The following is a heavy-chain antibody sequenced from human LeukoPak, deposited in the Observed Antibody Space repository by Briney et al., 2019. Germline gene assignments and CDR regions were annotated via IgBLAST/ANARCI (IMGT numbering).Heavy chain of an antibody. CDR1: GFTFSTYG. CDR2: ISYDGSNK. D-gene: IGHD3-10*01. V-gene: IGHV3-30*18. Sequence: GRSLRLSCAASGFTFSTYGMQWVRQAPGKGLEWVAVISYDGSNKHYADSVKGRFTISRDNSKNTLYLQMNSLGAEDTAVYYCAKDYNYGYGYYFDYWGQGTLVTVSS. CDR3: AKDYNYGYGYYFDY. J-gene: IGHJ4*02.